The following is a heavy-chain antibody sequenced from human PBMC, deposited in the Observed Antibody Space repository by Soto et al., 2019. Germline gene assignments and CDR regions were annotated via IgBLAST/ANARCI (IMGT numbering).Heavy chain of an antibody. CDR2: IIPIFGTA. CDR1: GGTFSSYA. D-gene: IGHD3-3*01. J-gene: IGHJ6*02. CDR3: ARDRTYYDFWSGYPPYYYYGMDV. Sequence: QVQLVQSGAEVKKPGSSVKVSCKASGGTFSSYAISWVRQAPGQGLEWMGGIIPIFGTANYAQKFQGRVTITADESRDTAYMELSSLRSEDTAVYYCARDRTYYDFWSGYPPYYYYGMDVWGQGTTVTVSS. V-gene: IGHV1-69*01.